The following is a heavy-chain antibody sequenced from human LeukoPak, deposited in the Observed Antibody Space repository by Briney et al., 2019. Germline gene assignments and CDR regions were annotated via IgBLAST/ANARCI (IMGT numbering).Heavy chain of an antibody. Sequence: PGRSLRLSCAASGFTLSSYAMQWVRQAPGKGLEWVAVISYDGNNKYYADSVKGRFTISRDNSKNTLYLQVSSLRTDDTAMYYCARDRTTSGDAAFDIWGQGTMVTVSS. J-gene: IGHJ3*02. CDR2: ISYDGNNK. D-gene: IGHD7-27*01. CDR3: ARDRTTSGDAAFDI. CDR1: GFTLSSYA. V-gene: IGHV3-30*04.